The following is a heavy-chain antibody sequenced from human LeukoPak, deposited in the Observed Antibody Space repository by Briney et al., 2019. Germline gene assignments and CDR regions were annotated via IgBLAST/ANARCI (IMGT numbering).Heavy chain of an antibody. Sequence: GGSLRLSCAASGFTFSSYAMSWVRQAPGKGLEWVSAISGSGGSTYYADSVKGRFTISRDNSKNTLYLEMNSLRAEDTAVYYCAKEMTEYGDYFQLFDWGQGTLVTVSS. V-gene: IGHV3-23*01. J-gene: IGHJ4*02. CDR2: ISGSGGST. D-gene: IGHD4-17*01. CDR1: GFTFSSYA. CDR3: AKEMTEYGDYFQLFD.